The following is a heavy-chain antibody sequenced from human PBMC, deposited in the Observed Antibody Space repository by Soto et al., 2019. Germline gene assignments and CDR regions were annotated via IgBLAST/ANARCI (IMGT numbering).Heavy chain of an antibody. CDR3: GRAGTYYYNSMDV. CDR2: INAGNGNT. J-gene: IGHJ6*02. D-gene: IGHD6-19*01. V-gene: IGHV1-3*01. CDR1: GYTFTSSA. Sequence: ASVKVSCKASGYTFTSSAMHWVRQAPGQSLEWMGWINAGNGNTKYLQKFQGRVTITRDTSASTVYMELSSLRSEDTAVYYCGRAGTYYYNSMDVWGQGTTVTVSS.